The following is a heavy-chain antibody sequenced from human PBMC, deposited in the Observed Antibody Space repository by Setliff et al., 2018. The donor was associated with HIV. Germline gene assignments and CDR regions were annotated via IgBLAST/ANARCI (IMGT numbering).Heavy chain of an antibody. Sequence: LSLTCSVAGYSLTRGYYWGWIRQPPGEGLEWIASSFHSGSTYSSASLKSRVTTSVDTSKNQFSLRLTSVTAADTAVYYCARVRPSPGCSGGSCFPKYYYYYMDVWGKGTTVTVSS. CDR3: ARVRPSPGCSGGSCFPKYYYYYMDV. J-gene: IGHJ6*03. CDR1: GYSLTRGYY. V-gene: IGHV4-38-2*02. CDR2: SFHSGST. D-gene: IGHD2-15*01.